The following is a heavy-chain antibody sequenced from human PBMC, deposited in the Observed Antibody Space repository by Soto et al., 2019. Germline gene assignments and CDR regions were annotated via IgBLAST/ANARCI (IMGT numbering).Heavy chain of an antibody. J-gene: IGHJ4*02. CDR1: GFTFSSYA. V-gene: IGHV3-30-3*01. Sequence: QVQLVESGGGVVQPGRSLRLSCAASGFTFSSYAMHWVRQAPGKGLEWVAVISYDGSNKYYADSVKGRFTISRDNSKNTLYLQMNSLRAEDTAVYYCASLLKYPHYDYWGQGTLDTVSS. CDR2: ISYDGSNK. CDR3: ASLLKYPHYDY. D-gene: IGHD2-15*01.